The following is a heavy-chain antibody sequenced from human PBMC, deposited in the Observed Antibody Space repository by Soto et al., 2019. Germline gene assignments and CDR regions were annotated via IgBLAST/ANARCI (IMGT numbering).Heavy chain of an antibody. CDR2: IWYDGSNK. Sequence: PGGSLRLFCAASGFTFSSYGMHWVRQAPGKGLEWVAVIWYDGSNKYYADSVKGRLTISRDNSKNTLYLQMNSLRAEDTAVYYCARELIDIGMDVWGQGTTVTVSS. CDR1: GFTFSSYG. V-gene: IGHV3-33*01. CDR3: ARELIDIGMDV. J-gene: IGHJ6*02. D-gene: IGHD2-15*01.